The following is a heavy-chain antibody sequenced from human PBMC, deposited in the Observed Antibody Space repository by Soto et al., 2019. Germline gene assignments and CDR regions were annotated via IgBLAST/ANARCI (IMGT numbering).Heavy chain of an antibody. V-gene: IGHV1-18*04. J-gene: IGHJ6*02. D-gene: IGHD3-10*01. CDR2: ISAYNGNT. CDR3: ARDPQLWFGEFDMTYYYYGMDV. CDR1: GGTFTSYG. Sequence: ASVKVSCKASGGTFTSYGISWVRQAPGQGLEWMGWISAYNGNTNYAQKLQGRVTMTTDTSTSTAYMELRSLRSDDTAVYYCARDPQLWFGEFDMTYYYYGMDVWGQGTTVTVSS.